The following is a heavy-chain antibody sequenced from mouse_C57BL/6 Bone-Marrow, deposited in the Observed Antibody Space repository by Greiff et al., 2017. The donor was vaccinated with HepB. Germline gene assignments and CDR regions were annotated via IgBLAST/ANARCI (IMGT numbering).Heavy chain of an antibody. CDR2: INPNNGGT. V-gene: IGHV1-26*01. J-gene: IGHJ1*03. CDR1: GYTFTDYY. D-gene: IGHD1-1*01. Sequence: EVQLQQSGPELVKPGASVKISCKASGYTFTDYYMNWVKQSHGKSLEWIGDINPNNGGTSYNQKFKGKATLTVDKSSSTAYMELRSLTSEDSAVYYCASYYYGSRFYWYFDVWGTGTTVTVSS. CDR3: ASYYYGSRFYWYFDV.